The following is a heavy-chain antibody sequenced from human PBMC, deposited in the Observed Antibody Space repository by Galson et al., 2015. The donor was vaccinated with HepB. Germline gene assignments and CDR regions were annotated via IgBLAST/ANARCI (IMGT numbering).Heavy chain of an antibody. D-gene: IGHD6-25*01. V-gene: IGHV3-66*01. CDR3: ARGRKRAPHFDY. Sequence: SLRLSCAASGFTVSSNYMSWVRQAPGKGLEWVSVIYSGGSTYYADSVKGRFTISRDNSKNTLYLQMNSLRAEDTAVYYCARGRKRAPHFDYWGQGTLVTVSS. CDR2: IYSGGST. CDR1: GFTVSSNY. J-gene: IGHJ4*02.